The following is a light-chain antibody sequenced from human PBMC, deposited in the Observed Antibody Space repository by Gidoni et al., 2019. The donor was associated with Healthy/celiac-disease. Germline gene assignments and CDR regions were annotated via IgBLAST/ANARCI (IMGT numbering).Light chain of an antibody. CDR3: QQYNNWPL. J-gene: IGKJ3*01. V-gene: IGKV3-15*01. Sequence: EIVITQSPATLSVSPGERATLPCRVSQSFSSNLAWYQQKPGQAPRLLIYGASTRATGIPARFSGSGSGTEFTLTISSLQSEDFAGYYCQQYNNWPLFGPGTKVDIK. CDR1: QSFSSN. CDR2: GAS.